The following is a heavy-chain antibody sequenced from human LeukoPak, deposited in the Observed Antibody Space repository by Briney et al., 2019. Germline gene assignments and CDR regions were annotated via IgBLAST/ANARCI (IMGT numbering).Heavy chain of an antibody. J-gene: IGHJ5*02. Sequence: ASVKVSCKASEYTFTGYYMHWVRQAPGQGLDWMGWINPNSGGTNYAQKFQGRVTMTRDTSISTAYMELSRLRSDDTAVYYCARGPYNWEGVWFDPWGQGTLVTVSS. CDR2: INPNSGGT. V-gene: IGHV1-2*02. CDR3: ARGPYNWEGVWFDP. D-gene: IGHD1-1*01. CDR1: EYTFTGYY.